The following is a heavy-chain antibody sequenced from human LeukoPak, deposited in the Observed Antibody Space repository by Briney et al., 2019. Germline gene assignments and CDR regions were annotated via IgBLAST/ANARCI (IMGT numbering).Heavy chain of an antibody. CDR1: GGSISSSSYY. CDR3: ARRRGSLIRIAEAGTDAFDI. CDR2: IYYSGST. D-gene: IGHD6-13*01. J-gene: IGHJ3*02. V-gene: IGHV4-39*01. Sequence: SETLSLTCTVSGGSISSSSYYWGWIRQPPGKGLEWIGSIYYSGSTYYNPSLKSRVTISVDTSKNQFSLKLSSVTAADTAVYYCARRRGSLIRIAEAGTDAFDIWGQGTMVTVSS.